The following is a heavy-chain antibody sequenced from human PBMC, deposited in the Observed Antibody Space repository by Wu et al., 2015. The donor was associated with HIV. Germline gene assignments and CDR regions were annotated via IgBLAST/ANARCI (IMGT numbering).Heavy chain of an antibody. V-gene: IGHV4-34*02. CDR1: GGSFSGYY. Sequence: QVQLQQWGAGLLKPSETLSLTCGVNGGSFSGYYRIWIRQPPGKGLEWIGDIDHSESATYNPSLKSRVTISGDTSKKQLFLNLKSVTAADTAVYFCARGYCSGGTCHGFQLWGQGTLVIVSS. D-gene: IGHD2-15*01. CDR3: ARGYCSGGTCHGFQL. J-gene: IGHJ5*02. CDR2: IDHSESA.